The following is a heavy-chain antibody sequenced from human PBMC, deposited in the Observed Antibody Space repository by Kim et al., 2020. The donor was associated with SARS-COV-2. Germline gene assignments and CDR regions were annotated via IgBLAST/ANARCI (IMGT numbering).Heavy chain of an antibody. J-gene: IGHJ3*02. D-gene: IGHD3-22*01. CDR3: ARDITMIVVVSSWDDAFDI. V-gene: IGHV1-18*01. Sequence: ASVKVSCKASGYTFTSYGISWVRQAPGQGLEWMGWISAYNGNTNYAQKLQGRVTMTTDTSTSTAYMELRSLRSDDTAVYYCARDITMIVVVSSWDDAFDIWGQGTMVTVSS. CDR1: GYTFTSYG. CDR2: ISAYNGNT.